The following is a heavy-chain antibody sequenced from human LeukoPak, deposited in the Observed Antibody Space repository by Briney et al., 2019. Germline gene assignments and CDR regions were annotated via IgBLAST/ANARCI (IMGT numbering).Heavy chain of an antibody. CDR3: ARAGSSGWYLTWFDP. D-gene: IGHD6-19*01. J-gene: IGHJ5*02. V-gene: IGHV3-11*01. Sequence: SGGSLRLSCAASGFTFSDYYMSWIRQAPGKGLEWVSYISSSGSTIYYADSVKGRFTISRDNAKNSLYLQMNSLRAEDTAVYYCARAGSSGWYLTWFDPWGQGTLVTVSS. CDR1: GFTFSDYY. CDR2: ISSSGSTI.